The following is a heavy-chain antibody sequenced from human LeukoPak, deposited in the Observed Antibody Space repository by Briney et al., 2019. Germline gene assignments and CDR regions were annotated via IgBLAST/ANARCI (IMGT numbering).Heavy chain of an antibody. D-gene: IGHD4-17*01. Sequence: PSETLSLTCAVYGGSFSGYYWSWIRQPPGKGLEWIGEINHRGSTNYNPSLKSRVTISVDTSKSQFSLKLTSVTAADTAVYYCARRPVTTAAAFDIWGPGTRVAVS. CDR2: INHRGST. J-gene: IGHJ3*02. CDR1: GGSFSGYY. V-gene: IGHV4-34*01. CDR3: ARRPVTTAAAFDI.